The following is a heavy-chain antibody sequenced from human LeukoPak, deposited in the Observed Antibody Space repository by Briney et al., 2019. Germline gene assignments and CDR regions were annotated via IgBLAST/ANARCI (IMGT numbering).Heavy chain of an antibody. CDR3: LGSSGYFYYFDY. Sequence: SETLSLTCTVSGGSISSYYWSWIRQPPGKGLEWIGYIYYSGSTNYNPSLKSRVTISVDTSKNQFSLKLSSVTAADTAVYYRLGSSGYFYYFDYWGQGTLVTVSS. J-gene: IGHJ4*02. V-gene: IGHV4-59*12. CDR1: GGSISSYY. D-gene: IGHD3-22*01. CDR2: IYYSGST.